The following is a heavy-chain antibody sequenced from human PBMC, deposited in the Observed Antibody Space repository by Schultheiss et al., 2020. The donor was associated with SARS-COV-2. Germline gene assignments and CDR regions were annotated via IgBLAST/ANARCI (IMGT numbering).Heavy chain of an antibody. V-gene: IGHV4-59*12. Sequence: SETLSLTCAVYGGSFSGYYWSWIRQPPGKGLEWIGYIYYSGSTYYNPSLKSRVTISVDKSKNQFSLKLSSVTAADTAVYYCARGGSNALYHYYYNGMDVWGQGSTVTVSS. CDR1: GGSFSGYY. CDR3: ARGGSNALYHYYYNGMDV. D-gene: IGHD3-16*01. CDR2: IYYSGST. J-gene: IGHJ6*02.